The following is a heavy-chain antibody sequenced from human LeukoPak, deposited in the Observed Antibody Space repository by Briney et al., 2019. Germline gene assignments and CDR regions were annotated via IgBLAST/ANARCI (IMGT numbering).Heavy chain of an antibody. J-gene: IGHJ4*02. Sequence: GGSLRLSCAASGFTFSSYAMSWVRQAPGKGLEWVSAISGSGGSTYYADSVKGRFTISRDNSKNTLYLQMNSLRAEDTAVYYCETHDCSSTSYYTGYWGQGTLVTVSS. CDR1: GFTFSSYA. D-gene: IGHD2-2*02. V-gene: IGHV3-23*01. CDR2: ISGSGGST. CDR3: ETHDCSSTSYYTGY.